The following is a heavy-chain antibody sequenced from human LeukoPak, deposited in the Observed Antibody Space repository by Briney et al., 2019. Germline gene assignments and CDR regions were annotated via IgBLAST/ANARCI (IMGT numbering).Heavy chain of an antibody. CDR3: ARAYGDYRGYYYYMDV. CDR2: MNPNSGNT. V-gene: IGHV1-8*01. D-gene: IGHD4-17*01. Sequence: ASVKVSCRASGCTFTSYDINWVRQATGQGLEWMGWMNPNSGNTGYAQKFQGRVTMTRNTSISTAYMELSSLRSEDTAVYYCARAYGDYRGYYYYMDVWGKGTTVTVSS. CDR1: GCTFTSYD. J-gene: IGHJ6*03.